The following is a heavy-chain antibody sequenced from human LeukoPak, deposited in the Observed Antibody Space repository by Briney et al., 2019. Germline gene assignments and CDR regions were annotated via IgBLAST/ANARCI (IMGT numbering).Heavy chain of an antibody. V-gene: IGHV4-59*01. CDR1: GGSISRYH. D-gene: IGHD2-21*01. J-gene: IGHJ3*02. CDR3: ARGAYPDAFDI. Sequence: SETLSLTCTVSGGSISRYHWSWIRQPPGKGLEWIGYIYYSGSTNYNPSLKSRVTISVDTSKSQFSLKLSSVTAADTAVYYCARGAYPDAFDIWGQGTMVTVSS. CDR2: IYYSGST.